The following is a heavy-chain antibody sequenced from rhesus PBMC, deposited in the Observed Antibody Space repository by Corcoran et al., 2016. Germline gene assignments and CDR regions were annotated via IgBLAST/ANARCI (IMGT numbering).Heavy chain of an antibody. J-gene: IGHJ2*01. CDR3: ARVGSSWSEWDTVGTEWYFDL. CDR1: GYSISSGYY. Sequence: QVQLQESGPGLVKPSETLSLTCAVSGYSISSGYYWGWIRQPPGKGLEWIGSIYGSGGSNYLNPSLRSRVTPALDKSKNQFSRELVSVTAADTAVDYCARVGSSWSEWDTVGTEWYFDLWGPGTPITISS. CDR2: IYGSGGSN. D-gene: IGHD5-42*01. V-gene: IGHV4S14*01.